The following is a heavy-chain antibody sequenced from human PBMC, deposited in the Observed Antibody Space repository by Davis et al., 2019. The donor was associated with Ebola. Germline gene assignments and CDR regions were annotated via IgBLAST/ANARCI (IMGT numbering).Heavy chain of an antibody. CDR3: ARGLQTRWRVGWGMDV. CDR2: ITSSSSYI. J-gene: IGHJ6*02. D-gene: IGHD3-16*01. V-gene: IGHV3-21*01. CDR1: GFTFSSYA. Sequence: GESLKISCAASGFTFSSYAMNWVRQAPGKGLEWVSFITSSSSYIYYADSVKGRFTISRDNAKNSLYLQMSSLRAEDTAVYYCARGLQTRWRVGWGMDVWGQGTTATVSS.